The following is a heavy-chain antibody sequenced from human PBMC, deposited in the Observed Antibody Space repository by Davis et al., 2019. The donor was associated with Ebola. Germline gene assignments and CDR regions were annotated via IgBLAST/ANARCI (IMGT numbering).Heavy chain of an antibody. CDR3: ARAKSSGYYYYYMDV. CDR1: GFTFSSYS. Sequence: GESLKISCAASGFTFSSYSMNWVRQAPGKGLEWVSYISSSSSTIYYADSVKGRFTISRDNAKNSLYLQMNSLRAEDTAVYYCARAKSSGYYYYYMDVWGKGTTVTVSS. J-gene: IGHJ6*03. D-gene: IGHD1-26*01. CDR2: ISSSSSTI. V-gene: IGHV3-48*01.